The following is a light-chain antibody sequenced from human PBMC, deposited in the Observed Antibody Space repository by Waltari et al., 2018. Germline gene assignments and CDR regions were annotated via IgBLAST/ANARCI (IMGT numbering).Light chain of an antibody. CDR3: QQSYSTWT. CDR2: AAS. V-gene: IGKV1-39*01. CDR1: QTISDY. J-gene: IGKJ1*01. Sequence: DIQMTQSPPSRSAFFGDRLVITCRASQTISDYLNWYQQKPGKAPKLLIYAASSLQTGVPSRFSGSGSGTDFTITISGLQPEVIANYYSQQSYSTWTFGQGTKVELK.